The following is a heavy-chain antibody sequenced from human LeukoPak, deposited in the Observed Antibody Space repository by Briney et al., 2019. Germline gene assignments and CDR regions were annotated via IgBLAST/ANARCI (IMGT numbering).Heavy chain of an antibody. V-gene: IGHV1-2*02. CDR1: GYTLTGYY. CDR2: INPNSGGT. CDR3: ARGWSYYGSGSYYIDPHFDY. J-gene: IGHJ4*02. Sequence: ASVKASCKASGYTLTGYYMHWVRQAPGQGLEWMGWINPNSGGTNYAQKFQGRVTMTRDTSISTAYMELSRLRSDDTAVYYCARGWSYYGSGSYYIDPHFDYWGQGTLVTVSS. D-gene: IGHD3-10*01.